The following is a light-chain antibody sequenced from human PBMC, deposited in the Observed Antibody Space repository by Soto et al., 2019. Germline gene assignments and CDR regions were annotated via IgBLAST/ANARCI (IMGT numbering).Light chain of an antibody. J-gene: IGLJ1*01. CDR3: SSYISSSIDYL. CDR1: SSDVGGYNY. V-gene: IGLV2-14*01. CDR2: EVS. Sequence: QSALTQPASVSGSLGQSITISCTGTSSDVGGYNYVSWYQQYPGKAPKLMIYEVSNRPSGVSNRFSGSKSGNTASLTISGLLAEDEADYYCSSYISSSIDYLFGTGTKVTVL.